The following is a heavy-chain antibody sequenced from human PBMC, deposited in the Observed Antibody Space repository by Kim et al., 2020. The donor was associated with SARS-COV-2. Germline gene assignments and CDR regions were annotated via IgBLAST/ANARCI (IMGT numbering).Heavy chain of an antibody. J-gene: IGHJ5*02. CDR3: ATAGPVWATYNWVDP. CDR2: FDPEDGET. D-gene: IGHD1-26*01. Sequence: ASVKVSCKVSGYTLTELCMHWVRQAPGKGLEWMRGFDPEDGETIYAQKFQGRVTMTEDTSTDTAYMELSSLRSEDTAVYYCATAGPVWATYNWVDPWGQGPLVTVSS. CDR1: GYTLTELC. V-gene: IGHV1-24*01.